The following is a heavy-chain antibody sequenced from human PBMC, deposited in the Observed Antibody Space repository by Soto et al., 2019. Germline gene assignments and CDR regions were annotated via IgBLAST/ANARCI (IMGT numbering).Heavy chain of an antibody. D-gene: IGHD6-6*01. CDR3: ARHLSWQLPGYYYYAFDV. V-gene: IGHV4-39*01. CDR1: GGSISSNY. Sequence: SEILSLTCTVSGGSISSNYWGWIRQPPGKGLEWIGNIYYSGSTYSNPSLKSRVTISVDTSKNLFSLQLSSVTAADTAVYYCARHLSWQLPGYYYYAFDVWGQGTTVTVSS. CDR2: IYYSGST. J-gene: IGHJ6*02.